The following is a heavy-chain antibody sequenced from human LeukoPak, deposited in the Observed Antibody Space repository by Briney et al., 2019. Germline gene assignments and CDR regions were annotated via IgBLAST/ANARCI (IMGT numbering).Heavy chain of an antibody. CDR3: ARDQPRARYFDS. J-gene: IGHJ4*02. Sequence: ASVKVSCKVSGYTLTELSMHWVRQAPGKGLEWMGGFDPEDGETIYAQKFQGRVTMTEDASTDTAYMELSSLKSEDTAVYYCARDQPRARYFDSWGQGTLVTVSS. CDR2: FDPEDGET. D-gene: IGHD1-14*01. CDR1: GYTLTELS. V-gene: IGHV1-24*01.